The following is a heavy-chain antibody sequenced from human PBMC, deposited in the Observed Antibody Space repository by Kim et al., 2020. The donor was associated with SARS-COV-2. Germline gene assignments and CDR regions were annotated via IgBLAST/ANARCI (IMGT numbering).Heavy chain of an antibody. CDR3: AKAYDD. D-gene: IGHD2-21*01. Sequence: HGDGSNKKYADSVKGRFTISRDNAKNTVYIQMNSLRGEDTAVYYCAKAYDDWGQGTLVTVSS. J-gene: IGHJ4*02. CDR2: HGDGSNK. V-gene: IGHV3-74*03.